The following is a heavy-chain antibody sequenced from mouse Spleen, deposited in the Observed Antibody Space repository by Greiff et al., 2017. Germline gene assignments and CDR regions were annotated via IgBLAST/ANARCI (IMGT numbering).Heavy chain of an antibody. J-gene: IGHJ3*01. CDR3: ATYDWFAY. Sequence: VQLQQSGAELVRPGSSVKISCKASGYAFSSYWMNWVKQRPGQGLEWIGQIYPGDGDTNYNGKFKGKATLTADKSSSTAYMQLSSLTSEDSAVYFCATYDWFAYWGQGTLVTVSA. D-gene: IGHD2-12*01. CDR1: GYAFSSYW. V-gene: IGHV1-80*01. CDR2: IYPGDGDT.